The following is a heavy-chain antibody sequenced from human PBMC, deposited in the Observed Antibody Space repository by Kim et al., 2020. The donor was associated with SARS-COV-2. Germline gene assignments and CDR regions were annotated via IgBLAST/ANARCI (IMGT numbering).Heavy chain of an antibody. V-gene: IGHV1-3*01. CDR3: ARGSRGVFS. J-gene: IGHJ5*02. CDR1: GYTFSSYA. D-gene: IGHD3-10*01. Sequence: ASVKVSCKASGYTFSSYAIHWLRQAPGQAFEWMGWINGRNGDTKYSQNFQGRVTITSDTSASTAYMELSSLRFEDTAIYYCARGSRGVFSWGQGTVVTVSS. CDR2: INGRNGDT.